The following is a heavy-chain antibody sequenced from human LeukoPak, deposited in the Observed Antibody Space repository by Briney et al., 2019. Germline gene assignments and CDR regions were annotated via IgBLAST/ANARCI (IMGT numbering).Heavy chain of an antibody. CDR2: INPSSGGT. D-gene: IGHD3-22*01. CDR3: AGRPDTSVVAIFDF. J-gene: IGHJ4*02. CDR1: EYTFTGYY. Sequence: GASVKVSCKASEYTFTGYYVHWVRQAPGQGLEWMGWINPSSGGTNYAQKFQGRVTMTGDTSISTAYMELSRLSSDDTAVYFCAGRPDTSVVAIFDFWGQGTLVTISS. V-gene: IGHV1-2*02.